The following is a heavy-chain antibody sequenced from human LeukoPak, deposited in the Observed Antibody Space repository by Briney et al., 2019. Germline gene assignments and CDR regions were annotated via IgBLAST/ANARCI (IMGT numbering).Heavy chain of an antibody. J-gene: IGHJ5*02. CDR2: IRWNSGSI. Sequence: GGSLRLSCAASGFTFDDYAMHWVRQAPGKGLEWVSGIRWNSGSIGYADSVKGRFTISRDNAKNSLYLQMNSLRAEDTALYYCAKDWYLRSGWSWGQGTLVTVSS. CDR1: GFTFDDYA. V-gene: IGHV3-9*01. CDR3: AKDWYLRSGWS. D-gene: IGHD6-19*01.